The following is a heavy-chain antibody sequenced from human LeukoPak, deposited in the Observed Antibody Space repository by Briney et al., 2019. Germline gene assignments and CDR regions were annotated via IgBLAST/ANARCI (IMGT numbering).Heavy chain of an antibody. J-gene: IGHJ4*02. CDR2: IYSGGST. CDR3: ARDADQWELLKY. Sequence: GGSLRLSCAASGFTVSSNYMSWVRQAPGKGLEWVSVIYSGGSTYYADSVKGRFTISRDNSKNTLYLQMNSLRAEDTAVYYCARDADQWELLKYWGQGNLVTVSS. D-gene: IGHD1-26*01. V-gene: IGHV3-66*01. CDR1: GFTVSSNY.